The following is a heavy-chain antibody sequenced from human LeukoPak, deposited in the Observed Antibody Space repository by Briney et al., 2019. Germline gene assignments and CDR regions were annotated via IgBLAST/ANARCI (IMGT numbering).Heavy chain of an antibody. D-gene: IGHD3-10*01. Sequence: ASVKVSCKASGYTFTSYYMHWVRQAPGQGLEWMGRIIPILSQTNYALKFRGRFTMTADESTNTAYMELSSLKSEDTAVYFCAKVRGSDAFDLWGQGTMVTVSS. CDR3: AKVRGSDAFDL. V-gene: IGHV1-46*01. J-gene: IGHJ3*01. CDR2: IIPILSQT. CDR1: GYTFTSYY.